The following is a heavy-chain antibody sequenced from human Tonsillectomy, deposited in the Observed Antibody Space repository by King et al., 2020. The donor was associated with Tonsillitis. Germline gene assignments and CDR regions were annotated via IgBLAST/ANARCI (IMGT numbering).Heavy chain of an antibody. CDR2: FHYSGST. CDR1: GGPISISSYS. CDR3: ARLPTGYPNWFDP. J-gene: IGHJ5*02. Sequence: QLQESGPGLVKPSETLSLTCTVSGGPISISSYSWGWIRQPPGKGLEWIATFHYSGSTYYNPSLNSRATISLDTSKNQFSLKLTSVTAADTAGYYCARLPTGYPNWFDPWGQGTLVTVSS. V-gene: IGHV4-39*01. D-gene: IGHD3-9*01.